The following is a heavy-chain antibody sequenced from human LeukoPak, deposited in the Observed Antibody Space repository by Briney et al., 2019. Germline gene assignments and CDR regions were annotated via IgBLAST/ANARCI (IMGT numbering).Heavy chain of an antibody. D-gene: IGHD3-3*01. Sequence: SVKVSCKASGYTFTSYAISWVRQAPGQGLEWMGGIIPIFGTANYAQKFQGRVTITTDESTSTAYMELSSLRSEDTAVYYCARGLYYDFWSGYLGTGDYYYYYMDVWGKGTTVTVSS. CDR2: IIPIFGTA. CDR3: ARGLYYDFWSGYLGTGDYYYYYMDV. CDR1: GYTFTSYA. J-gene: IGHJ6*03. V-gene: IGHV1-69*05.